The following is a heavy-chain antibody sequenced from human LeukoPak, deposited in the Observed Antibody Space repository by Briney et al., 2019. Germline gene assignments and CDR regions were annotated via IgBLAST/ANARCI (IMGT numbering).Heavy chain of an antibody. D-gene: IGHD3-22*01. Sequence: ASVKVPCKASGYTFTSYGINWVRQAPGQGLEWMGWISAYNGNTNYAQKLQGRVTMTTDTSTSTAYMELRSLRSDDTAVYYCARDMIVVPPDYWGQGTLVTVSS. J-gene: IGHJ4*02. CDR2: ISAYNGNT. CDR3: ARDMIVVPPDY. CDR1: GYTFTSYG. V-gene: IGHV1-18*01.